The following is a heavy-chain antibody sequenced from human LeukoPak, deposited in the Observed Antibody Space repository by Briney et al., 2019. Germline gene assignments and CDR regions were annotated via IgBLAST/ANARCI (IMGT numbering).Heavy chain of an antibody. CDR1: GYTFTSYA. V-gene: IGHV1-3*01. D-gene: IGHD2-15*01. Sequence: ASVKVSCKASGYTFTSYAMHWVRQAPGQRLEWMGWINAGNGNTKYSQKFQGRVTITRDTSASTAYMELSSLRSEDTAVYYCARSREVEVVVAAFSLGYWGQGTLVTVSS. CDR2: INAGNGNT. CDR3: ARSREVEVVVAAFSLGY. J-gene: IGHJ4*02.